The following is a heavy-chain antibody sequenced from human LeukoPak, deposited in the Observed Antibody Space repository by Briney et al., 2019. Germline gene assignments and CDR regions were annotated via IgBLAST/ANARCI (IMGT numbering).Heavy chain of an antibody. V-gene: IGHV3-53*01. D-gene: IGHD1-1*01. J-gene: IGHJ3*02. CDR2: IYSGGST. Sequence: GGSLRLSCAVSGFTFSSYVMSWVRQAPGKGLEWVSVIYSGGSTYYADSVKGRFTISRDNSKNTLYLQMNSLRAEDTAVYYCARATGTTGAFDIWGQGTMVTVSS. CDR1: GFTFSSYV. CDR3: ARATGTTGAFDI.